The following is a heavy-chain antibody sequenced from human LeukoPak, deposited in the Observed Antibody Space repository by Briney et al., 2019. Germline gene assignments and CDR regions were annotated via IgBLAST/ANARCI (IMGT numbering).Heavy chain of an antibody. D-gene: IGHD4-11*01. CDR3: AKEDDYSNYVDY. V-gene: IGHV3-23*01. J-gene: IGHJ4*02. CDR2: ISGSGGST. CDR1: GFTFSSHA. Sequence: PGGSLRLSCAASGFTFSSHAMSWVRQAPGKGLEWVSAISGSGGSTYYADSVKGQFTISRDKSKNPRYLQMNSLRAEDTAVYYCAKEDDYSNYVDYWGQGTLVTVSS.